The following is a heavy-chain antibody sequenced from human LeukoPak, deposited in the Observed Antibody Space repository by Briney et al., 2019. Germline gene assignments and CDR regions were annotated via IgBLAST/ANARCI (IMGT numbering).Heavy chain of an antibody. D-gene: IGHD3-9*01. CDR1: GFTFSSYA. J-gene: IGHJ4*02. Sequence: GALGLSCAASGFTFSSYAMSWVRQAPGKRLEWVSAISGSGGSTYYADSVKGRFTISRDNSKNTLYLQMNSLRAEDTAVYYCAKGAVDILTGYYSDYWGQGTLVTVSS. CDR3: AKGAVDILTGYYSDY. CDR2: ISGSGGST. V-gene: IGHV3-23*01.